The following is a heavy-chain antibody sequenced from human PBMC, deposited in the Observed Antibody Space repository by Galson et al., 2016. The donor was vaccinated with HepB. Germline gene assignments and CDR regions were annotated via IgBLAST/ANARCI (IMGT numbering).Heavy chain of an antibody. D-gene: IGHD2-15*01. V-gene: IGHV5-51*01. CDR2: IYLGDSDT. CDR1: GYNFTNYW. J-gene: IGHJ4*02. Sequence: QSGAEVKKPGESLKISCKVSGYNFTNYWIAWVRQMPGKGLEWMGIIYLGDSDTRYSPSFQGQVTISADKSISTAYLQWMSLKASDTALYYCARATGVVTAPDYWGPGTLVTVSS. CDR3: ARATGVVTAPDY.